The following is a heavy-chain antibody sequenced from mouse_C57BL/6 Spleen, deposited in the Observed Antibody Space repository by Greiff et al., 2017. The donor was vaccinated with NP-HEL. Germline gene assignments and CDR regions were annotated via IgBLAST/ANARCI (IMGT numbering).Heavy chain of an antibody. CDR3: ARGDKSNFAWFAY. CDR2: IDPSDSYT. J-gene: IGHJ3*01. V-gene: IGHV1-59*01. Sequence: QVQLQQLGAELVRPGTSVKLSCKASGYTFTSYWMHWVKQRPGQGLEWIGVIDPSDSYTNYNQKFKGKATLTVDTSSSTAYMQLSSLTSEDSAVYYCARGDKSNFAWFAYWGQGTLVTVSA. CDR1: GYTFTSYW. D-gene: IGHD2-5*01.